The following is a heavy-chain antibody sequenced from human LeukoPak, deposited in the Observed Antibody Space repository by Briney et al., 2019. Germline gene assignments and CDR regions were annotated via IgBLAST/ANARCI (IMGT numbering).Heavy chain of an antibody. Sequence: GASVKVSCKASGYTFTGYYMHWVRQAPGQGLEWMGWINPNSGGTNYAQKFQGRVTMTRDTPISTAYMELSRLRSDDTAVYYCARPTAAGSIYFDYWGQGTLVTVSS. J-gene: IGHJ4*02. CDR2: INPNSGGT. CDR1: GYTFTGYY. D-gene: IGHD6-13*01. CDR3: ARPTAAGSIYFDY. V-gene: IGHV1-2*02.